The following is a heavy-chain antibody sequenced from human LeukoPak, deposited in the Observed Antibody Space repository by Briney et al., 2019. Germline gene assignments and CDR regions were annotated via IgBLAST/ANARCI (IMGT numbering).Heavy chain of an antibody. Sequence: GGSLRLSCAASGFTFSNYAMHWVRQAPGKGLEYVSAISSNGGSTYYANSVKGRFTISRDNSKNTLYLQMNSLRAEDAAVYYCARDRYYDILTGHYTFDYWGQGTLVTVSS. CDR1: GFTFSNYA. V-gene: IGHV3-64*01. CDR3: ARDRYYDILTGHYTFDY. J-gene: IGHJ4*02. D-gene: IGHD3-9*01. CDR2: ISSNGGST.